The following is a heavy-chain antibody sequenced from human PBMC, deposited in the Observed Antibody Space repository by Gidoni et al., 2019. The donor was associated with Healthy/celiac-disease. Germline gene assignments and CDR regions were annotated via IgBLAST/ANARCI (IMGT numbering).Heavy chain of an antibody. J-gene: IGHJ4*02. D-gene: IGHD6-19*01. CDR3: AKDSRSGWSFDY. Sequence: QVQLVESGGGVVQPWRSLRLSCAASGFTFSSYGMHWVRQAPGKGLEWGAVISYDGSNKYYADAVKGRFTISRDNSKNTLYLQMNSLRAEDTAVYYCAKDSRSGWSFDYWGQGTLVTVSS. CDR2: ISYDGSNK. CDR1: GFTFSSYG. V-gene: IGHV3-30*18.